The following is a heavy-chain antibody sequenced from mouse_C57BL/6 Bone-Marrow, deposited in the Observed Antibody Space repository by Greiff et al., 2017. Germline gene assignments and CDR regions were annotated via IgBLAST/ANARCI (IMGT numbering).Heavy chain of an antibody. V-gene: IGHV1-52*01. CDR1: GYTFTSYW. CDR2: IDPSDSET. Sequence: QVQLQQPGAELVRPGSSVKLSCKASGYTFTSYWMHWVKQRPIQGLEWIGNIDPSDSETNYNQKFKDKATLTVDKSSSTAYMQLSSLTSEDSAVYYCARWNGRYFDVWGTGTTVTVSS. J-gene: IGHJ1*03. D-gene: IGHD1-1*02. CDR3: ARWNGRYFDV.